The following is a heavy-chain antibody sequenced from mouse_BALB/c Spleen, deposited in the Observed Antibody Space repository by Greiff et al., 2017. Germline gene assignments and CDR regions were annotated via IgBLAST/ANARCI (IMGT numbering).Heavy chain of an antibody. V-gene: IGHV7-3*02. CDR3: AREPDYYGSSVYYAMDY. CDR2: IRNKANGYTT. Sequence: EVMLVESGGGLVQPGGSLRLSCATSGFTFTDYYMSWVRQPPGKALEWMGFIRNKANGYTTEYSASVKGRFTISRDNSQSILYLQMNTLRAEDSATYYCAREPDYYGSSVYYAMDYWGQGTSVTVSS. J-gene: IGHJ4*01. CDR1: GFTFTDYY. D-gene: IGHD1-1*01.